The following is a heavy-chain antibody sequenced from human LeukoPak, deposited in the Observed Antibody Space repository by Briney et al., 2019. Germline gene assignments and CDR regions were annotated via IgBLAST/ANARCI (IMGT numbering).Heavy chain of an antibody. V-gene: IGHV1-69*06. CDR1: GGTFSSYA. D-gene: IGHD2-2*01. Sequence: VKVSCKASGGTFSSYAISWVRQAPGQGLEWMGGIIPIFGTANYAQKFQGRVTITADKSTSTAYMELSSLRSEDTAVYYCASPAAYCSSTSCSFDYWGQGTLVTVSS. CDR3: ASPAAYCSSTSCSFDY. CDR2: IIPIFGTA. J-gene: IGHJ4*02.